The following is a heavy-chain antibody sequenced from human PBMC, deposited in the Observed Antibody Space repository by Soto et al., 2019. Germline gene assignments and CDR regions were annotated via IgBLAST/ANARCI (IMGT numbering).Heavy chain of an antibody. V-gene: IGHV1-2*04. Sequence: ASVKVSCKASGYTFTGYYMHWVRQAPGQGLEWMGWINPNSGGTNYAQKFQGWVTMTRDTSISTAYMDLRSLRSDDTAVYYCARHNSQWPNWFDPWGQGTLVTVSS. D-gene: IGHD1-1*01. CDR2: INPNSGGT. J-gene: IGHJ5*02. CDR1: GYTFTGYY. CDR3: ARHNSQWPNWFDP.